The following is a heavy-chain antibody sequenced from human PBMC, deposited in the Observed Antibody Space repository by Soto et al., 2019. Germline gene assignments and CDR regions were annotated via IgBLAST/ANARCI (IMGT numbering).Heavy chain of an antibody. V-gene: IGHV3-74*01. CDR1: GFIFKMYW. CDR2: IYNDGTYS. Sequence: PGGSLRLSCAASGFIFKMYWMHWVRQSPGKGLVWISRIYNDGTYSDYADSVRGRFTISRDNVNDTLYLQMNNLRAEDSGLYYCTRGPRPISTGTGAYWGQGTKLTVSS. CDR3: TRGPRPISTGTGAY. J-gene: IGHJ4*02. D-gene: IGHD3-9*01.